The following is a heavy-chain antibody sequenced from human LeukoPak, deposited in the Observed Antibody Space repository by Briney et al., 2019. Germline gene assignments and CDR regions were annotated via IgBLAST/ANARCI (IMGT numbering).Heavy chain of an antibody. CDR3: ARDSYGDSPNYYFDY. J-gene: IGHJ4*02. D-gene: IGHD4-17*01. CDR2: IIPIFGTA. V-gene: IGHV1-69*13. Sequence: SVKVSCKASGGTFSSYAISWVRQAPGQGLEWMGGIIPIFGTANYAQKFQGRVAITADESTSTAYMELSSLRSEDTAVYYCARDSYGDSPNYYFDYWGQGTLVTVSS. CDR1: GGTFSSYA.